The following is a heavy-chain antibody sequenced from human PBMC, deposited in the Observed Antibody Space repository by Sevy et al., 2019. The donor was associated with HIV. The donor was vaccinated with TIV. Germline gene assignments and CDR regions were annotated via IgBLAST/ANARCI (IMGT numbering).Heavy chain of an antibody. Sequence: GGSLRLSCAASGFSLNSYWMSWVRQAPGKGLEWVANIKQDGSVKYYVDSVKGRFTISRDNARNLLYLQMNSLRAEDTGFYYCVRAIAADGSFWGQGTLVTVSS. J-gene: IGHJ4*02. CDR2: IKQDGSVK. D-gene: IGHD6-13*01. CDR3: VRAIAADGSF. V-gene: IGHV3-7*01. CDR1: GFSLNSYW.